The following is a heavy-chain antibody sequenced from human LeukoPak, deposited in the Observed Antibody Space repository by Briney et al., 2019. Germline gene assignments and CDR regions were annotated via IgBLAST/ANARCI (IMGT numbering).Heavy chain of an antibody. D-gene: IGHD3-22*01. Sequence: SETLSLTCTVSGGSINNYFWSWIRHPPGKGLEWSVYIHNSGSSNYNPSLKSRATFAVDTSENQLSLRLNSVTAADAAVYYCASLGGYYESRNSSQLETFDIWGQGTMVTVSS. V-gene: IGHV4-59*01. CDR1: GGSINNYF. CDR3: ASLGGYYESRNSSQLETFDI. CDR2: IHNSGSS. J-gene: IGHJ3*02.